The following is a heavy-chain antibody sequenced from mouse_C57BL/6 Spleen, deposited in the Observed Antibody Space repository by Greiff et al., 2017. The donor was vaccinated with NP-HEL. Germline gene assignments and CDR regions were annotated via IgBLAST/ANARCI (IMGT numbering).Heavy chain of an antibody. J-gene: IGHJ1*03. D-gene: IGHD1-1*01. CDR2: ISSGGSYT. Sequence: EVQLVESGGDLVKPGGSLKLSCAASGFTFSSYGMSWVRQTPDKRLEWVATISSGGSYTYYPDSVKGRFTISRDNAKNTLYLQMSSLKSEDTAMYYCARQGLRYWYFDVWGTGTTVTVSS. V-gene: IGHV5-6*01. CDR3: ARQGLRYWYFDV. CDR1: GFTFSSYG.